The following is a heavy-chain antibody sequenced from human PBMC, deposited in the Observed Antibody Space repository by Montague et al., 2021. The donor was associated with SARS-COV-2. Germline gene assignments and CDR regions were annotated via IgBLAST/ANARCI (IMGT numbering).Heavy chain of an antibody. Sequence: SETLSLTCSVSGGSTSNYYWTWIRQSPGKGLQWIGYIFYAGSTKFNPSLKGRVSMSLDTSKNHFSLRLCAVTAADTARYYCARAQNICFIANCVNYFDLWGLGALVTVSS. CDR1: GGSTSNYY. CDR3: ARAQNICFIANCVNYFDL. D-gene: IGHD2-15*01. J-gene: IGHJ4*02. V-gene: IGHV4-59*01. CDR2: IFYAGST.